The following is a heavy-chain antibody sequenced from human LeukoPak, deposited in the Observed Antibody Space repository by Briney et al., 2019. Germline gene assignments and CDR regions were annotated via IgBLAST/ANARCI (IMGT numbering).Heavy chain of an antibody. CDR1: GFTFSSYW. CDR3: ARDRRYSPDY. V-gene: IGHV3-74*01. Sequence: GGSLRLSCAASGFTFSSYWMHWVRQAPGKGLVWVSTIYSVGSDKLYADSVKGRFTISRDNAKNTLYLQMNSLRAEDTAVYYCARDRRYSPDYWGRGTLVTVSS. J-gene: IGHJ4*02. D-gene: IGHD5-18*01. CDR2: IYSVGSDK.